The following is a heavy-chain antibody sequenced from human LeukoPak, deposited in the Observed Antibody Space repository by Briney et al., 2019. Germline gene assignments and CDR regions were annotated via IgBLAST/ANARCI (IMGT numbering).Heavy chain of an antibody. CDR2: ISGSGGST. CDR1: GFTFSSYA. D-gene: IGHD3-9*01. V-gene: IGHV3-23*01. J-gene: IGHJ6*02. CDR3: AKEDTKYYDILTGYYPLPEGFAEDV. Sequence: GGSLRLSCAASGFTFSSYAMSWVRQAPGKGLEWVSAISGSGGSTYYADSVKGRFTISRDNSKNTLYLQMNSLRAEDTAVYYCAKEDTKYYDILTGYYPLPEGFAEDVWGQGTTVTVSS.